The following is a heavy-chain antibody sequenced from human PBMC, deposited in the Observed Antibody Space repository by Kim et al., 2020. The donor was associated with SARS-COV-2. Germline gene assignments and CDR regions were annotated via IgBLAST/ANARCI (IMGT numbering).Heavy chain of an antibody. J-gene: IGHJ4*02. Sequence: YDPSLKSRVTLSVDTYKNQFSLKLTSVPAADTAVYYCASRTQSSTWYFDYWGQGTLVTVSS. V-gene: IGHV4-39*01. D-gene: IGHD6-13*01. CDR3: ASRTQSSTWYFDY.